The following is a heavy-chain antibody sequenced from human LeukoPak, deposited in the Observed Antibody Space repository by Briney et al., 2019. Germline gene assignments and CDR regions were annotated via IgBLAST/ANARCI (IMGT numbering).Heavy chain of an antibody. V-gene: IGHV4-4*07. Sequence: ASETLSLTCTVSGGSISSYYWSWIRQPAGKGLEWVGRTYVSGSTNYNPSLKSRVTMSLDRFKNQFSLKLSSVTAADTAVYYCARDLYDSSGYTENWFDPWGQGTLVTVSS. D-gene: IGHD3-22*01. CDR2: TYVSGST. J-gene: IGHJ5*02. CDR3: ARDLYDSSGYTENWFDP. CDR1: GGSISSYY.